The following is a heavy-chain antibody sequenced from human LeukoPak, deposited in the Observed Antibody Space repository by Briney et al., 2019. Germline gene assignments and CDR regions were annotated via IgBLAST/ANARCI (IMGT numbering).Heavy chain of an antibody. Sequence: QPGRSLRLSCAASGFTLSNYWMYWVRQAPGKGLVWVSYINGDGSVTSDADSVKGRFTISRDNAKNTLYLQMDSLRAEDTAVYYCARDGRKDALDIWGQGTMVTVSS. J-gene: IGHJ3*02. CDR2: INGDGSVT. D-gene: IGHD2-15*01. V-gene: IGHV3-74*01. CDR1: GFTLSNYW. CDR3: ARDGRKDALDI.